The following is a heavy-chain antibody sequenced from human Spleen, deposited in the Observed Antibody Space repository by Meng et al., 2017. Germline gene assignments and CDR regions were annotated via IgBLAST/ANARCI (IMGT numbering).Heavy chain of an antibody. Sequence: GSLRLSCAVYGGSFSGYYWSWIRQPPGKGLEWIGEINHSGSTNYNPSLKSRVTISVDTSKNQFSLKLSSVTAADTAVYCCARGPTTMAHDFDYWGQGTLVTVSS. V-gene: IGHV4-34*01. J-gene: IGHJ4*02. CDR1: GGSFSGYY. CDR3: ARGPTTMAHDFDY. CDR2: INHSGST. D-gene: IGHD4-11*01.